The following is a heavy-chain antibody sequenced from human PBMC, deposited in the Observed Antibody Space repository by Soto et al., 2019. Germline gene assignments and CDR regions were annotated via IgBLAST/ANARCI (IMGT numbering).Heavy chain of an antibody. Sequence: SVKVSCKASGGTFSSYAISWVRQAPGQGLEWMGGIIPIFGTANYAQKFQGRVTITADESTSTAYMELSSLRSEDTAVYYCARTGVGXCSSTSCYNYYYYGMDVWGQGATVTVSS. D-gene: IGHD2-2*02. CDR2: IIPIFGTA. V-gene: IGHV1-69*13. CDR3: ARTGVGXCSSTSCYNYYYYGMDV. CDR1: GGTFSSYA. J-gene: IGHJ6*02.